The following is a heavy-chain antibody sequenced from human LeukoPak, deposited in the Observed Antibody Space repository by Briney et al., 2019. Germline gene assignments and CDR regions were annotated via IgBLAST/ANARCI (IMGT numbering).Heavy chain of an antibody. Sequence: SETLSLTCTVSGGSISSYYCSWIRQPPGKGLEWIGYIYYSGSTNYNPPLKSRVTISVDTSKNQFSLKLSSVTAADTAVYYCARDQDGDYGLRYPGGAFDIWGQGKMVTVSS. CDR1: GGSISSYY. CDR2: IYYSGST. J-gene: IGHJ3*02. CDR3: ARDQDGDYGLRYPGGAFDI. V-gene: IGHV4-59*01. D-gene: IGHD4-17*01.